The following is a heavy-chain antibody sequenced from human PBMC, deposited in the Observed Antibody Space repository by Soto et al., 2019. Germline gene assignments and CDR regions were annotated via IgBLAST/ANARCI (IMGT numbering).Heavy chain of an antibody. Sequence: GGSLRLSCAASGFTFSNYGMHWVRQAPGKGLEWVAVISYDGSDKYYADSVKGRFTISRDDSKNTLYLQMNSLRAEDTAVYYCAKTAGYDYVWGSSGLDPWGQGALVTVPS. CDR1: GFTFSNYG. V-gene: IGHV3-30*18. D-gene: IGHD3-16*01. CDR3: AKTAGYDYVWGSSGLDP. J-gene: IGHJ5*02. CDR2: ISYDGSDK.